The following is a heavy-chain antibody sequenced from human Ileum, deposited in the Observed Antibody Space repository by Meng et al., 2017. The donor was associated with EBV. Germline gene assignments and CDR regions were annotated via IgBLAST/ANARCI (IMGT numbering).Heavy chain of an antibody. Sequence: PLAESRPGRVQPSRTLALTCAASGGSISSCDWWSWVRQPPGQGQERIGIRYNNDSTNYNPSLKSRVTISVDKAKNQLSLNLNSATAADTAVSYCARVTRWLTIDYWGQETLVTVSS. CDR3: ARVTRWLTIDY. D-gene: IGHD6-19*01. CDR2: RYNNDST. V-gene: IGHV4-4*02. J-gene: IGHJ4*02. CDR1: GGSISSCDW.